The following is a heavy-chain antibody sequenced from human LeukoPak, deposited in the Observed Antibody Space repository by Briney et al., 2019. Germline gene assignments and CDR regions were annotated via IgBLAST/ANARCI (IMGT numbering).Heavy chain of an antibody. Sequence: GRSLRLSCTTSGFTFGDYAMSWVRQAPGKGLEWVGFIRSKAYGGTTEYAASVKGRFTISRDDSKSIAYLQMNSLKTEDTAVYYCTRGYCSGGSCYYPSSGFDYWGQGTLVTVSS. D-gene: IGHD2-15*01. CDR3: TRGYCSGGSCYYPSSGFDY. CDR1: GFTFGDYA. V-gene: IGHV3-49*04. J-gene: IGHJ4*02. CDR2: IRSKAYGGTT.